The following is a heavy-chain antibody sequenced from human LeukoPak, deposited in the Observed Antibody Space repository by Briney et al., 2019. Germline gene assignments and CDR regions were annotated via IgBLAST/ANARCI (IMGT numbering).Heavy chain of an antibody. J-gene: IGHJ3*02. CDR2: INHSGST. Sequence: PSETLSLTCAVYGGSFSGYFWTWIRQPPGKGLEWIGEINHSGSTSYNPSLKSRVTISADPSKDQFSLKLSSVTAADTGVYYCARPHDCSSTSCYGAFHIWGQGTMVTVSS. V-gene: IGHV4-34*01. D-gene: IGHD2-2*01. CDR3: ARPHDCSSTSCYGAFHI. CDR1: GGSFSGYF.